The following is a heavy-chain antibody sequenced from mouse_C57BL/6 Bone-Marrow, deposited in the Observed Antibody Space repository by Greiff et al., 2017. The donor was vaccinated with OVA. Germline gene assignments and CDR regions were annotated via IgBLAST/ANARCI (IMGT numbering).Heavy chain of an antibody. J-gene: IGHJ4*01. CDR1: GYTFTSYW. CDR3: ARRRIFYAMDY. V-gene: IGHV1-50*01. Sequence: QVHVKQPGAELVKPGASVKLSCKASGYTFTSYWMQWVKQRPGQGLEWIGEIDPSDSYTNYNQKFKGKATLTVDPSSSTAYMQLSSLTSEDSAVYYCARRRIFYAMDYWGRGTSVTVSS. CDR2: IDPSDSYT.